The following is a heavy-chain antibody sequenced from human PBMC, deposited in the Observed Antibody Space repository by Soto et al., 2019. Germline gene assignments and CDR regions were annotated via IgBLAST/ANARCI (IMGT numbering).Heavy chain of an antibody. V-gene: IGHV3-30-3*01. CDR2: VSCDGSNE. CDR3: ARPRMTTTTRYHGMDV. Sequence: QVQLVESGGGVVQPGGSLRLSCSASGFTFSRYAMHWVRQAPGEGLDWVAVVSCDGSNEYYAESVRGRFTISRDTSKNTLYQQMNSLRTEDTAVYFWARPRMTTTTRYHGMDVWGRGTTVTVSS. CDR1: GFTFSRYA. J-gene: IGHJ6*02. D-gene: IGHD4-17*01.